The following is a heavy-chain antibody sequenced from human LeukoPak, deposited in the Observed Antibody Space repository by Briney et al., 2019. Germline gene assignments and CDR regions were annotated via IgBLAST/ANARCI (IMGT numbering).Heavy chain of an antibody. V-gene: IGHV3-23*01. CDR3: ARDQGGSYFFGHKKYYYYMDV. Sequence: GGSLRLSCAASGFTFSNYGMIWVRQAPGKGLEWLSGICPRGGGTYYADSVKGRFTITRDDSKNTLSLQMNSLTVEDTAVYYCARDQGGSYFFGHKKYYYYMDVWGKGTTVIVSS. J-gene: IGHJ6*03. CDR2: ICPRGGGT. D-gene: IGHD1-26*01. CDR1: GFTFSNYG.